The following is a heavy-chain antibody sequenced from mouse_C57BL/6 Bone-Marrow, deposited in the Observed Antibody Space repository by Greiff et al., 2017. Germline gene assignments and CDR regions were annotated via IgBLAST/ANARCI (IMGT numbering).Heavy chain of an antibody. Sequence: QVQLQQPGAELVKPGASVKLSCTASGYTFTSYWMHWVKQRPGQGLEWIGMIHPNSGSTNYNEKFKSKATLTVDKSSSTAYMQLSSLTSEDSAVYYCGRWPYYFDYWGQGTTLTVSS. CDR2: IHPNSGST. J-gene: IGHJ2*01. CDR1: GYTFTSYW. CDR3: GRWPYYFDY. V-gene: IGHV1-64*01.